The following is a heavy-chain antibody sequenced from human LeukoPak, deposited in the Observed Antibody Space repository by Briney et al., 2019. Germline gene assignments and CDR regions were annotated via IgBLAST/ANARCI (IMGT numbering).Heavy chain of an antibody. CDR3: ARRPIVGVPAPIDY. CDR1: GYTFTGYY. CDR2: INPNTGGT. D-gene: IGHD2-2*01. J-gene: IGHJ4*02. V-gene: IGHV1-2*02. Sequence: ASVKVSCKASGYTFTGYYMHWVRQAPGQGPEWMGWINPNTGGTNYAQKFQGRVTMTRDTSITTAYMELSRLRSDDTAVYYCARRPIVGVPAPIDYWGQGNLVTVSS.